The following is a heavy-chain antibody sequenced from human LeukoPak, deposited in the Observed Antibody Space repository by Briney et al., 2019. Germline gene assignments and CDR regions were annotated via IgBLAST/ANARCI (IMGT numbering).Heavy chain of an antibody. V-gene: IGHV3-48*02. CDR2: ISSSDNTI. D-gene: IGHD5-18*01. J-gene: IGHJ4*02. CDR1: GFTFSSYK. Sequence: GGSLRLSCVASGFTFSSYKMNWVRQAPGKGLEWVSYISSSDNTIHYADSVKGRFTISRDNAKNSLYLEMNSLRDEDTAVYYCARVHRGYSYGRLDYWGQGTLVTVSS. CDR3: ARVHRGYSYGRLDY.